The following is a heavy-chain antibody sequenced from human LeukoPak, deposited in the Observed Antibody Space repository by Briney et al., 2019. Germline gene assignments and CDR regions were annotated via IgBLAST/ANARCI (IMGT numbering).Heavy chain of an antibody. CDR1: GFTFGSYV. J-gene: IGHJ4*02. CDR3: AKDQYSRDYFDLDY. V-gene: IGHV3-30*18. Sequence: PGGSLRLSCAASGFTFGSYVMHWVRQAPGKGLEWVAYTSYDGSTEYYADSVKGRFTIYRDNSKDTLYLQMNSLRAEDTAVYFCAKDQYSRDYFDLDYWGQGALVTVSP. CDR2: TSYDGSTE. D-gene: IGHD4-17*01.